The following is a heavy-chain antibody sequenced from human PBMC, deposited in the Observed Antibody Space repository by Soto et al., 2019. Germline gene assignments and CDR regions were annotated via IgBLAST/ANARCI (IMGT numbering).Heavy chain of an antibody. Sequence: SETLSLTCTVSGVSIISGDYYWSWIRQPPGKGLEWIGYIYYSGSTDYNPSLKSRVTISVDTSKNQFSLKLNSVTAADTAVYYCARDPYSNPNYYYGMDVWGQGTTVTVSS. J-gene: IGHJ6*02. D-gene: IGHD4-4*01. CDR2: IYYSGST. V-gene: IGHV4-30-4*01. CDR1: GVSIISGDYY. CDR3: ARDPYSNPNYYYGMDV.